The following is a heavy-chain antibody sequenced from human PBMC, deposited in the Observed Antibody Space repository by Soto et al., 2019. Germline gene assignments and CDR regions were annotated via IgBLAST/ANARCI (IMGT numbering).Heavy chain of an antibody. V-gene: IGHV1-58*01. CDR1: GFTFTSSA. D-gene: IGHD3-22*01. CDR3: AALGSGYYPLDY. CDR2: IVVGSGNT. Sequence: QMQLVQSGPEVKKPGTSVKVSCKASGFTFTSSAVQWVRQARGQRLEWIGWIVVGSGNTNYAQKFQERVTITRDMSTSTAYMKLSSLRSEDTAVYYCAALGSGYYPLDYWGQGTLVTVSS. J-gene: IGHJ4*02.